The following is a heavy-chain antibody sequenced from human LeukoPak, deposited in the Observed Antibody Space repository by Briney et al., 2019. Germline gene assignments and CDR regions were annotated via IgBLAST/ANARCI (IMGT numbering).Heavy chain of an antibody. CDR3: AKDEAQYFQH. CDR1: GFTFSNYG. CDR2: IRNDDGSNK. V-gene: IGHV3-30*02. Sequence: GGSLRLSCAPSGFTFSNYGMHWVRQAPGKGLEWVAFIRNDDGSNKYYADSVKGRFTISRDNSKNTVHLQMNSLRVEDTAVYYCAKDEAQYFQHSGQGTLVTVSA. J-gene: IGHJ1*01.